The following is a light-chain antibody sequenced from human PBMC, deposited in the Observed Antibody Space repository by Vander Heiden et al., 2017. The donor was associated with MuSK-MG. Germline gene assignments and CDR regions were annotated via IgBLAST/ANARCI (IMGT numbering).Light chain of an antibody. V-gene: IGLV1-40*01. CDR3: QSYDGSLSGWV. Sequence: QSVLTQPPSVSGAPGQRVTISCFGSSSNIGAGYDVHWYQQLPGTAPKLLIFASNNRPSGVPDRVSGSRSGTSASLAITGLQAEDEADYYCQSYDGSLSGWVFGGGTKLTVL. CDR1: SSNIGAGYD. CDR2: ASN. J-gene: IGLJ3*02.